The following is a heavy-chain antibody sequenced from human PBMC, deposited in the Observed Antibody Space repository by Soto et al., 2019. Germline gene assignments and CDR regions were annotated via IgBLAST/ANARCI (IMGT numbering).Heavy chain of an antibody. Sequence: QVQLVQSGAEVKKPGASVKVSCKASGYTFTSYDINWVRQAPGQGLEWMGWMNPNSGNTAYAQKFQGRGTMTRNTSIRTAYMELSSLRSEDTAVYGCAGERVGAMVDWGQGTVVTVSS. D-gene: IGHD1-26*01. V-gene: IGHV1-8*01. CDR1: GYTFTSYD. J-gene: IGHJ4*02. CDR2: MNPNSGNT. CDR3: AGERVGAMVD.